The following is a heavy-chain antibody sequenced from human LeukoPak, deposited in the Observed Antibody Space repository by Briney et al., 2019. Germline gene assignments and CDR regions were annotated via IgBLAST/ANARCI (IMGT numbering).Heavy chain of an antibody. CDR3: TTIKRGNIFGYFDF. CDR2: VFDSGRT. CDR1: GGSMTTHH. J-gene: IGHJ4*02. V-gene: IGHV4-59*11. Sequence: PSETLSLTGTVSGGSMTTHHWNWIRQTPGKGREWIGYVFDSGRTKENPSLKSRVTLSADTSKNQLSLRLSSVTAADTAVYYCTTIKRGNIFGYFDFWGQGILVTVSS. D-gene: IGHD5-18*01.